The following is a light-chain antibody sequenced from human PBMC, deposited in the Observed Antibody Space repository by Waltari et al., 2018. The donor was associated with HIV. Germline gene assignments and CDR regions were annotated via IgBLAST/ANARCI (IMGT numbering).Light chain of an antibody. CDR1: QSLSGHY. J-gene: IGKJ2*01. Sequence: RATQSLSGHYLAWYQQTPGQPPRLLICGSSSGAAVIPNMFGSSGSRTYFPLTISRLEPEDFAVYYCQHIGSSPQTFGQGTKLEIK. CDR3: QHIGSSPQT. V-gene: IGKV3-20*01. CDR2: GSS.